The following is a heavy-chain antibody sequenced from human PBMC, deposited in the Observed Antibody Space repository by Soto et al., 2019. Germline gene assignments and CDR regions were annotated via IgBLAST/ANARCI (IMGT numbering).Heavy chain of an antibody. V-gene: IGHV1-69*02. D-gene: IGHD3-10*01. Sequence: QVQLVQSGTEVKKPGSSVKVSCKASGDTFSFYTINWVRQAPGLGLEWVGRINPIDSMSNYAQKFPGRVSMTADKSTSTAYMELRSLRSDDTAMYFCAASYGSGYRAFDYWGQGALVIVSS. CDR1: GDTFSFYT. CDR3: AASYGSGYRAFDY. J-gene: IGHJ4*02. CDR2: INPIDSMS.